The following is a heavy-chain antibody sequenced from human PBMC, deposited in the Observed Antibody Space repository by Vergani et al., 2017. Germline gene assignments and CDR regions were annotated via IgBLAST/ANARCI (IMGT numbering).Heavy chain of an antibody. V-gene: IGHV1-2*02. Sequence: QVQLVQSGAEVKKPGASVKVSCKASGYTFTGYYMHWVRQAPGQGLEWMGWINPNSGGTNYAQTFQGRVTMTRDTSSSTAYMELSRLRSDATAVYYCAREGGNPSRGWFDPWGQGTLVTVSS. CDR3: AREGGNPSRGWFDP. CDR1: GYTFTGYY. CDR2: INPNSGGT. D-gene: IGHD4-23*01. J-gene: IGHJ5*02.